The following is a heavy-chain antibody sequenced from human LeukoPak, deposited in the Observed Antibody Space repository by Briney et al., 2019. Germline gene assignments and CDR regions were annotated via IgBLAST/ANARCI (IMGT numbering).Heavy chain of an antibody. D-gene: IGHD6-13*01. CDR3: AREESSLVLGGLAY. J-gene: IGHJ4*02. Sequence: GRSQRLSCAASGFTFSNYGIHWVRQAPGKGLEWVTFIQTDGNTKYYADSVRGRFTISRDNSKNTVSLQMNSLRAEDTAVYYCAREESSLVLGGLAYWGQGTLVTVSS. V-gene: IGHV3-33*01. CDR1: GFTFSNYG. CDR2: IQTDGNTK.